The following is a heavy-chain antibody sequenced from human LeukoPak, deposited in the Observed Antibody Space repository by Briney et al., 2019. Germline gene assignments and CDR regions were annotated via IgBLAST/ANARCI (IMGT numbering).Heavy chain of an antibody. V-gene: IGHV3-23*01. D-gene: IGHD2-2*01. CDR3: AKEGDYCSSTICYADY. Sequence: GGTLRLSCVASGFSFSSYGMSWVRQAPGKGLEWVSSISASGGSTYYADSVKGHFTISRDNSKNTLYLQMNSLRAEDTAVYYCAKEGDYCSSTICYADYWGQGTLVTVSS. CDR1: GFSFSSYG. J-gene: IGHJ4*02. CDR2: ISASGGST.